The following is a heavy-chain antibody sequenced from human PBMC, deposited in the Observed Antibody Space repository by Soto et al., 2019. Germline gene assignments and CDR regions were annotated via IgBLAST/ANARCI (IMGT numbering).Heavy chain of an antibody. J-gene: IGHJ2*01. V-gene: IGHV3-30*18. CDR2: ISYDGSNK. CDR1: GFTFSSYG. Sequence: QVQLVESGGGVVQPGRSLRLSCAASGFTFSSYGMHWVRQAPGKGLEWVAVISYDGSNKYYADSVKGRFTISRDNSKNTLYLQMNSLRAEDTAGYYCAKDVWAWLGSYWYFDLWGRGTLVTVSS. CDR3: AKDVWAWLGSYWYFDL. D-gene: IGHD3-16*01.